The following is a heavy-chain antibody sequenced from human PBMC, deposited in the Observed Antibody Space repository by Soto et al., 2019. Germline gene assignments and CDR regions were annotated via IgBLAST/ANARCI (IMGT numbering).Heavy chain of an antibody. CDR2: INTDGSTT. CDR1: EFSFSSYC. V-gene: IGHV3-74*01. CDR3: ARGMYLKYGVDG. J-gene: IGHJ6*02. Sequence: EVQLVESGGGLVQPGGSLRLSCAASEFSFSSYCMHWVRQVPGKGLEWVSRINTDGSTTNYADSVMGRFTISRDNADNTGYLQMNSLRAEDTAVYYGARGMYLKYGVDGWGQGARVTVSS. D-gene: IGHD2-8*01.